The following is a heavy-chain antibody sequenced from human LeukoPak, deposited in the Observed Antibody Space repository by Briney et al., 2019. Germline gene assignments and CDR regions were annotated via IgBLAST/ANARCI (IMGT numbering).Heavy chain of an antibody. Sequence: GGSLRLSCEVSGFILSTYWMSWVRQAPGKGLEWVACIKEDGSEKYYVNSVKGRFTISRDNVKNSIYLQMNSLRGVDMAVYYCVRDGRAPLVGGYWGQGTLVAVSS. CDR3: VRDGRAPLVGGY. J-gene: IGHJ4*02. CDR2: IKEDGSEK. V-gene: IGHV3-7*01. D-gene: IGHD2-2*01. CDR1: GFILSTYW.